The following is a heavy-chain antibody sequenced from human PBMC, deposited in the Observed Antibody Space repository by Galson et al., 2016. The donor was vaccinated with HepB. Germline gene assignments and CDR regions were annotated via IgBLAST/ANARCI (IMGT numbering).Heavy chain of an antibody. CDR1: SGSISSSDW. CDR2: IFHSGRV. Sequence: SETLSLTCAVSSGSISSSDWWTWVRQPPGQGLEWIGQIFHSGRVNYTPSLASRVIISVDTSKNQFSLRLNSVTAADTAVYYCARSPSGHGKNYFDYWGQGTLVTVSS. CDR3: ARSPSGHGKNYFDY. J-gene: IGHJ4*02. V-gene: IGHV4-4*02. D-gene: IGHD1-26*01.